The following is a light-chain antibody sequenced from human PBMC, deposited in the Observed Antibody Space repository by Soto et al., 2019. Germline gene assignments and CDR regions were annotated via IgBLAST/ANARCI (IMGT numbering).Light chain of an antibody. J-gene: IGKJ3*01. CDR1: QSVTSNY. Sequence: EVVLTQSPGTLSLSPGERATLSCRASQSVTSNYLAWYQQKPGQVPRLLIYAASTRATGIPDRFSGSGSGTDFSLSISRLEPEDCAVYYCQQYGGVPFTFGPGTKVDIK. CDR2: AAS. V-gene: IGKV3-20*01. CDR3: QQYGGVPFT.